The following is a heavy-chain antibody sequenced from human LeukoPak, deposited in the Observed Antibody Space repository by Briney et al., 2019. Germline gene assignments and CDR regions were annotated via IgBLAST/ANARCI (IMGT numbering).Heavy chain of an antibody. Sequence: PSQTLSLTCTVSGGSISSGNYYWSWIRQPAGKGLEYIGRIYNSGITNYNPSLKSRVTISVDTSKNQFSLKLNSVTAADTAVYYCARDLQNYYYGSGLGMDVWGKGTTVTVSS. CDR1: GGSISSGNYY. CDR3: ARDLQNYYYGSGLGMDV. V-gene: IGHV4-61*02. D-gene: IGHD3-10*01. CDR2: IYNSGIT. J-gene: IGHJ6*03.